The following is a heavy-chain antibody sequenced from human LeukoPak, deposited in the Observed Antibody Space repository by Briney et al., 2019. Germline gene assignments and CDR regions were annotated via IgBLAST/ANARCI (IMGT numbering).Heavy chain of an antibody. CDR1: GFTFRSYE. CDR2: ISSSGAII. D-gene: IGHD3-22*01. CDR3: ARAEYYYDSSGYYYLDY. Sequence: PGGSLRLSCAASGFTFRSYEMHWVRQAPGKGLEWLSYISSSGAIIYYADSVKGRFTISRDNAENSLYLQMNSLRAEDTAVYYCARAEYYYDSSGYYYLDYWGQGTLVTVSS. V-gene: IGHV3-48*03. J-gene: IGHJ4*02.